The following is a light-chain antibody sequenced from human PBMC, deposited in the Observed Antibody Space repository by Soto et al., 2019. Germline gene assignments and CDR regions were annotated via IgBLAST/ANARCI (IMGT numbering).Light chain of an antibody. CDR3: QQYGDWPPDT. CDR1: QSVSRN. Sequence: EIVMTQSPATLSVSTGERATLSCRASQSVSRNLAWYQQQPGQPPRLLIYDASTRATGVPARFGGSGSGTEFTLTISGLQSEDFAVYYCQQYGDWPPDTVGQVTKVDIK. V-gene: IGKV3-15*01. CDR2: DAS. J-gene: IGKJ2*01.